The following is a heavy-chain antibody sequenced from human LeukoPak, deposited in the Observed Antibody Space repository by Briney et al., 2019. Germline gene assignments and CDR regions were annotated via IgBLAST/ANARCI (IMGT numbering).Heavy chain of an antibody. CDR1: GGSISSYY. CDR3: ARWGYNYYDSSGYATTSFDY. Sequence: SETLSLTCTVSGGSISSYYWSWIRQPPGKGLEWIGYIYYSGSTNYNPSLKSRVTISVDTSKNQFSLKLSSVTAADTAVYYCARWGYNYYDSSGYATTSFDYWGQGTLVTVSS. CDR2: IYYSGST. D-gene: IGHD3-22*01. V-gene: IGHV4-59*01. J-gene: IGHJ4*02.